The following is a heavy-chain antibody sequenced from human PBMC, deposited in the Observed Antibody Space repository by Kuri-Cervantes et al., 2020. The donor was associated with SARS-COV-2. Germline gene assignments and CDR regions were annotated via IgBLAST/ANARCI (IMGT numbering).Heavy chain of an antibody. CDR1: GYTFTGYY. CDR3: ARPPADYYYMDV. CDR2: INPNSGDT. Sequence: ASVKVSCKASGYTFTGYYMHWVRQAPGQGLEWMGWINPNSGDTNYAQKFQGRVTMTRDTSISTAYMELSRLRSDDTAVYYCARPPADYYYMDVWGKGTTVTVSS. V-gene: IGHV1-2*02. J-gene: IGHJ6*03.